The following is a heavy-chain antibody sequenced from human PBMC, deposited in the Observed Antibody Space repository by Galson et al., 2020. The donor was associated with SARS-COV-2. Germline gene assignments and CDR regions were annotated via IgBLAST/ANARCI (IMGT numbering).Heavy chain of an antibody. CDR2: IYSSGIT. J-gene: IGHJ4*02. Sequence: GGSLRLSCAASGFTVSNTYMSWVRQAPGKGLEWVSLIYSSGITYYVDSVQGRFTISRDNSKNTLYLQMNSLRAEDTAVYYCAREKPDDRSSYPRDTYYIDFWGQGTLVTVSS. D-gene: IGHD3-22*01. CDR3: AREKPDDRSSYPRDTYYIDF. V-gene: IGHV3-66*01. CDR1: GFTVSNTY.